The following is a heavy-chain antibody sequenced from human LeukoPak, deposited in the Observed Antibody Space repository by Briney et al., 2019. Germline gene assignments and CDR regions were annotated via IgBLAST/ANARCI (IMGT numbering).Heavy chain of an antibody. CDR3: ARRGMATIHNYYYYYMDV. D-gene: IGHD5-24*01. CDR1: GGSISSGGYY. J-gene: IGHJ6*03. V-gene: IGHV4-31*03. CDR2: IYYSGST. Sequence: SETLSLTCTVSGGSISSGGYYWSWIRQHPGKGLEWIGYIYYSGSTYYNPSLKSRVTISVDTSKNQFSLKLSSVTAADTAVYYCARRGMATIHNYYYYYMDVWGTGTTVTVPS.